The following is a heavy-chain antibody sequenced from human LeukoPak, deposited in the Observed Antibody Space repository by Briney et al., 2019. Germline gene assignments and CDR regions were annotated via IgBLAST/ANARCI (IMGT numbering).Heavy chain of an antibody. Sequence: ASVKVSCTASGYTFTSYGISWVRQAPGQGLEWMGWISAYNGNTNYAQKLQGRVTMTTDTSTSTAYMELRSLRSDDTAVYYCARVDCTNGVCPPYFDYWGQGTLVTVSS. CDR2: ISAYNGNT. CDR1: GYTFTSYG. D-gene: IGHD2-8*01. J-gene: IGHJ4*02. V-gene: IGHV1-18*01. CDR3: ARVDCTNGVCPPYFDY.